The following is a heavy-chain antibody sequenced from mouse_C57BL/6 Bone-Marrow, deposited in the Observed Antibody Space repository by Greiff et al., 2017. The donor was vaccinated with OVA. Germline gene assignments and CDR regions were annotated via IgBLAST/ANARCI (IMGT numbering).Heavy chain of an antibody. CDR1: GYSFTGYF. CDR3: ARWSIYYDYDGYFDY. V-gene: IGHV1-20*01. CDR2: INPYNGDT. Sequence: VQLKESGPELVKPGDSVKISCKASGYSFTGYFMNWVMQSHGKSLEWIGRINPYNGDTFYNQKFKGKATLTVDKSSSTAHMELRSLTSEDSAVYYCARWSIYYDYDGYFDYWGQGTTLTVYS. D-gene: IGHD2-4*01. J-gene: IGHJ2*01.